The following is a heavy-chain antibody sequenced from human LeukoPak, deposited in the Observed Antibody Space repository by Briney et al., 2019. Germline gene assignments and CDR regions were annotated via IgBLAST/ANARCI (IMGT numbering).Heavy chain of an antibody. CDR3: ARVRSDPIVYYYYYYMDV. CDR2: IYYSGST. CDR1: GGSISSYY. V-gene: IGHV4-59*01. Sequence: SETLSLTCTVSGGSISSYYWSWIRQPPGKGLEWIGYIYYSGSTNYNPSLKSRVTISVDTSKNQFSLKLSSVTAADTAVYYCARVRSDPIVYYYYYYMDVWGKGTTVTVSS. D-gene: IGHD1-26*01. J-gene: IGHJ6*03.